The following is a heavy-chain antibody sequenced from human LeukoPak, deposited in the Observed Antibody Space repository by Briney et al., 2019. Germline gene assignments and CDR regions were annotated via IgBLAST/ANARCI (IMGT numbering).Heavy chain of an antibody. V-gene: IGHV1-2*02. Sequence: ASVKVSCKASGYTFTGYYMHWVRQAPGQGLEWMGWINPNSGGTNYAQKFQGRVTMTRDTSISTAYMELSRLRSDDTAVYYCARAGDIVLMVYAKEDMDVWGKGTTVTVSS. J-gene: IGHJ6*03. D-gene: IGHD2-8*01. CDR2: INPNSGGT. CDR1: GYTFTGYY. CDR3: ARAGDIVLMVYAKEDMDV.